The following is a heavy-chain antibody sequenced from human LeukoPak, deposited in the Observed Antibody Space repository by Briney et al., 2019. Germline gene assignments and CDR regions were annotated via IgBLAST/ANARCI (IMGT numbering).Heavy chain of an antibody. CDR1: GGTFSSYA. CDR3: ARSGYCTNGVCYDAFDI. J-gene: IGHJ3*02. CDR2: IIPIFGTA. Sequence: SVKVSCKASGGTFSSYAISWVRQAPGQGLEWMGGIIPIFGTANYAQKFQGRVTITADKSTSTAYMELSSLRSEDTAVYYCARSGYCTNGVCYDAFDIWGQGTMVTVSS. V-gene: IGHV1-69*06. D-gene: IGHD2-8*01.